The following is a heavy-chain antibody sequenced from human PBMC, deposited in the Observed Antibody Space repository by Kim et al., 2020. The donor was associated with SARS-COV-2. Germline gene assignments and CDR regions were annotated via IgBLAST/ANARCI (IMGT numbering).Heavy chain of an antibody. V-gene: IGHV4-59*01. CDR2: IFYSGST. CDR3: ARGVRRLDDWYFDL. CDR1: GGSISRYY. D-gene: IGHD6-19*01. J-gene: IGHJ2*01. Sequence: SQTLSLTCYVSGGSISRYYWSWIRQPPGKGLEWIGSIFYSGSTNYIPSLKSRVTILVDTSKNQFSLRLNSVTAADTAVYYCARGVRRLDDWYFDLWGRGT.